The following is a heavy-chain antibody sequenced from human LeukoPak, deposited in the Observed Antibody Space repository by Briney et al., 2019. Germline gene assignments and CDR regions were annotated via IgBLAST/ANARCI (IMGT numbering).Heavy chain of an antibody. V-gene: IGHV4-59*01. CDR3: ARVPGYSSSWYGYYGMDV. CDR1: GGSISSYY. Sequence: SETLSLTCTVSGGSISSYYWSWIRQPPGQGLEWIGYIYYSGSTNYNPSLKSRVTISVDTSKNQFSLKLSSVTAADTAVYYCARVPGYSSSWYGYYGMDVWGQGTTVTVSS. D-gene: IGHD6-13*01. J-gene: IGHJ6*02. CDR2: IYYSGST.